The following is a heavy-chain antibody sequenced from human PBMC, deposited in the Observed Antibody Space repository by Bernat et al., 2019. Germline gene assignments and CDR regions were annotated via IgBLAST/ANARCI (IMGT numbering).Heavy chain of an antibody. J-gene: IGHJ4*02. CDR3: ARVRSTSRNFDY. CDR1: GFTFRGYW. CDR2: IKQDGSEK. Sequence: EVQLVEFGGGLVQPGGSLRLSCAASGFTFRGYWMTWVRQAPGKGREWVANIKQDGSEKYYVDSVKGRFTISRDNAKNSLDLQMNSLRAEDTAVYYCARVRSTSRNFDYWGQGTLVTVSS. D-gene: IGHD2-2*01. V-gene: IGHV3-7*03.